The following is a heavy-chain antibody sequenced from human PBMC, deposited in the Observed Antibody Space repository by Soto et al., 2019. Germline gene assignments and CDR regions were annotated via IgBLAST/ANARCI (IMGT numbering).Heavy chain of an antibody. CDR3: ARSTTTFMITFGGVIRRGAFDI. V-gene: IGHV5-51*01. J-gene: IGHJ3*02. CDR1: GYSFTSYW. CDR2: IYPGDSDT. Sequence: GESLKISCKGSGYSFTSYWIGWVRQMPGKGLEWMGIIYPGDSDTRYSPSFQGQVTISADKSISTAYLQWSSLKASDTAMYYCARSTTTFMITFGGVIRRGAFDIWGQGTMVTVSS. D-gene: IGHD3-16*02.